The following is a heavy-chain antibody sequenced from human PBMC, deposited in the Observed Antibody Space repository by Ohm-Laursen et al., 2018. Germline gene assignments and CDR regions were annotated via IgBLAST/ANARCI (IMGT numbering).Heavy chain of an antibody. CDR2: ISSSGSTI. D-gene: IGHD3-10*01. CDR3: ARDFTYYYGSGSYGY. CDR1: GFTFTNYA. V-gene: IGHV3-11*01. J-gene: IGHJ4*02. Sequence: SLRLSCSAFGFTFTNYAMNWVRQAPGKGLEWVSYISSSGSTIYYADSVKGRFTISRDNAKNSLYLQMNSLRAEDTAVYYCARDFTYYYGSGSYGYWGQGTLVTVSS.